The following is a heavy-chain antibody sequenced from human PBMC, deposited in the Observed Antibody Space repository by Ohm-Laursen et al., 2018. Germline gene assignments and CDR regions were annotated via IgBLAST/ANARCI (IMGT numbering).Heavy chain of an antibody. CDR1: GGSFSGYY. V-gene: IGHV4-34*01. CDR3: ASHCTNGVCYPPYYYYGMDV. J-gene: IGHJ6*02. CDR2: INHSGST. Sequence: SDTLSLTCPVYGGSFSGYYWSWIRQPPGKGLEWIGEINHSGSTNYNPSLKSRVTISVDTSKNQFSLKLSSVTAADTAVYYCASHCTNGVCYPPYYYYGMDVWGQGTTVTVSS. D-gene: IGHD2-8*01.